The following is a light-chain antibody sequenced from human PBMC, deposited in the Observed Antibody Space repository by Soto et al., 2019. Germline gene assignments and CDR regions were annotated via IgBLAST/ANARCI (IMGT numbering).Light chain of an antibody. CDR2: EVT. V-gene: IGLV2-14*01. J-gene: IGLJ1*01. CDR3: SSNTNIGPTL. CDR1: SSDVGGYKI. Sequence: QSVLTQPAPVSGTPGQSITISCTGNSSDVGGYKIVSWYQQHPGKVPKVMIYEVTIRPSGVSNRFSGSTPGNTASLTISGLQGEDEADYFCSSNTNIGPTLIGTGSKVTVL.